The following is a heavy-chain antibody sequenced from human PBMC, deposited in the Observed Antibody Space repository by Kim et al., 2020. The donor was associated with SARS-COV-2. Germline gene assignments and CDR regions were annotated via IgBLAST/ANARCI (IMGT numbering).Heavy chain of an antibody. Sequence: GGSLRLSCAASGFTFSSYAMSWVRQAPGKGLEWVSAISGSGGSTYYADSVKGRFTISRDNSKNTLYLRMNSLRAEDTAVYYCAKDGIGDTAMGDWGQGTLVTVSS. CDR1: GFTFSSYA. V-gene: IGHV3-23*01. CDR3: AKDGIGDTAMGD. J-gene: IGHJ4*02. D-gene: IGHD5-18*01. CDR2: ISGSGGST.